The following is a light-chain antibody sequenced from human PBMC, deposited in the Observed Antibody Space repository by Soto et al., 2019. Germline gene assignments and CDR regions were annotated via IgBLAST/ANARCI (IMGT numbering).Light chain of an antibody. V-gene: IGKV3-20*01. CDR3: QQYGSSPTWT. J-gene: IGKJ1*01. Sequence: EIVLTQSPGTLSLSPGERATLSCRAGQSVSSSYLAWYQQKPGQAPRLLIYGASSRATGIPDRFSGSGSGTDFTLTISRREPEDFALYYCQQYGSSPTWTFGQGTKVEIK. CDR2: GAS. CDR1: QSVSSSY.